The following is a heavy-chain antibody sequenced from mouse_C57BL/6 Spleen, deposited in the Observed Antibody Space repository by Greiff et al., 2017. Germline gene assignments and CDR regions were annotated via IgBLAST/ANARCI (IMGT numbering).Heavy chain of an antibody. V-gene: IGHV5-4*01. CDR3: ARDYGYDYGFYAMDY. CDR2: ISDGGSYT. CDR1: GFTFSSYA. J-gene: IGHJ4*01. D-gene: IGHD2-4*01. Sequence: DVKLVESGGGLVKPGGSLKLSCAASGFTFSSYAMSWVRQTPEKRLEWVATISDGGSYTYYPDNVKGRFTISRDNAKNNLYLQMSHLKSEDTAMYYCARDYGYDYGFYAMDYWGQGTSVTVSS.